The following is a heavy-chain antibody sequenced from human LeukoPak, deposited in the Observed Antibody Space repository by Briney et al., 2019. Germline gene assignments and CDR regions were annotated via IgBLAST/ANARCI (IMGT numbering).Heavy chain of an antibody. CDR2: INPNSGGT. CDR1: GYTFTGYY. V-gene: IGHV1-2*02. CDR3: ARPYCSSTSCSNWFDP. Sequence: ASVKVSCKASGYTFTGYYMHWVRQAPGQGLAWMGWINPNSGGTNYAQKFLGRVTMTRDTSISTAYMELRRLRSDDTAVYYCARPYCSSTSCSNWFDPWGQGTLVTVSS. D-gene: IGHD2-2*01. J-gene: IGHJ5*02.